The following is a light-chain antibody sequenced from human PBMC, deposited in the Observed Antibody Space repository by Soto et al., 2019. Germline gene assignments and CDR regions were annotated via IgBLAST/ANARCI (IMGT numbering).Light chain of an antibody. CDR3: ISYAGSNNYV. V-gene: IGLV2-8*01. J-gene: IGLJ1*01. CDR2: EVS. CDR1: SSDVGGYSS. Sequence: QSALTQPPSASGSPGQSVTISCTGTSSDVGGYSSVAWFQHHPGKAPKLMIYEVSKRPSGVPDRFSGSKSGNTASLTVSGLQAEDEADYYCISYAGSNNYVFGTWNKLTVL.